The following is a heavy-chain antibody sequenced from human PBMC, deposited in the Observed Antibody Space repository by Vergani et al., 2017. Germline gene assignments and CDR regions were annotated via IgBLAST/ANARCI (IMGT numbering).Heavy chain of an antibody. CDR3: GKGSSSFPYYYYYXMDV. CDR2: ISGSGGST. J-gene: IGHJ6*02. CDR1: GFTFSSYA. D-gene: IGHD6-6*01. Sequence: EVQLLESGGGLVQPGGSLRLSCAASGFTFSSYAMSWVRQAPGKGLEWVSAISGSGGSTYYADSVKGRFTISRDNSKNTLYLQMNSLRAEDTAVYYCGKGSSSFPYYYYYXMDVWGQGTTVTVSS. V-gene: IGHV3-23*01.